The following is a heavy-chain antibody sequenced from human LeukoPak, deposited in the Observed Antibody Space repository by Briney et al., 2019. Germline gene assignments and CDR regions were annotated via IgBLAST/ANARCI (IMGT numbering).Heavy chain of an antibody. Sequence: GGSLRLSCAASGFTFSSYGMHWVRQAPGKGLEWVTFIRYDGSNKYYTDSVKGRFTISRDNSKNTLYLQMNSVRAEDTAVYYCAKDHLYYFDYWGQGTLVTVSS. J-gene: IGHJ4*02. CDR1: GFTFSSYG. V-gene: IGHV3-30*02. CDR2: IRYDGSNK. CDR3: AKDHLYYFDY.